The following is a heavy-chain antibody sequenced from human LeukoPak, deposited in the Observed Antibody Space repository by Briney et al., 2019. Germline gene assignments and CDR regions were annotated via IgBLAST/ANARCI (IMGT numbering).Heavy chain of an antibody. D-gene: IGHD3-16*01. CDR3: ARGGRAGDYGYYFDY. CDR1: GDSISSYY. CDR2: IYYSGST. V-gene: IGHV4-59*01. J-gene: IGHJ4*02. Sequence: PSETLSLTCTVSGDSISSYYWSWIRQPPGEGLEWLGFIYYSGSTTYNPSLQSRVSISVATSKNQFSLKLFSVTGADTAVYYCARGGRAGDYGYYFDYWGQGTLVPVSS.